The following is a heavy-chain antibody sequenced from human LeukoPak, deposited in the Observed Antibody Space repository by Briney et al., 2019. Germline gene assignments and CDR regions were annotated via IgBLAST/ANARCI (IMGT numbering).Heavy chain of an antibody. Sequence: PGGSLRLSCAASGFTFSSYAMSWVRQAPGKGLEWVSAISGSSGSTYYADSVKGRFTISRDNSKNTLYLQMNSLRAEDTAVYYCAKGTAASLYYYYGMDVWGQGTTVTVSS. D-gene: IGHD6-25*01. CDR3: AKGTAASLYYYYGMDV. CDR1: GFTFSSYA. CDR2: ISGSSGST. J-gene: IGHJ6*02. V-gene: IGHV3-23*01.